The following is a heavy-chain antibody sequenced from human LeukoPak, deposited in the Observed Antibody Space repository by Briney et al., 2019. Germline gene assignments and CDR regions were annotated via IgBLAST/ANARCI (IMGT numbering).Heavy chain of an antibody. J-gene: IGHJ6*03. Sequence: GGSLRLSCAASGFTFSSYAMGWVRQAPGKGLEWVSAISGSGGSTYYADSVKGRFTISRDNSKNTLYLQMNSLRAEDTAAYYCARALDYGGNARYYYYYYMDVWGKGTTVTVSS. CDR1: GFTFSSYA. CDR2: ISGSGGST. V-gene: IGHV3-23*01. D-gene: IGHD4-23*01. CDR3: ARALDYGGNARYYYYYYMDV.